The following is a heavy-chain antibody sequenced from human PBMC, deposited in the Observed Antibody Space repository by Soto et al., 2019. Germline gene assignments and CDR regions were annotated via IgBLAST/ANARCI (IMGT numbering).Heavy chain of an antibody. Sequence: QVQLQESGPGLVKPSGTLSLTCTVSGASISSTSSGDWWSWVRQPPGKGLEWIGEIHHSGGTNYNPSLKSRVTMSVDKSKNQFFLRLNSVTAADTAVYYCAKMVGAALVDYWGQGTLVTVSS. J-gene: IGHJ4*02. V-gene: IGHV4-4*02. CDR3: AKMVGAALVDY. D-gene: IGHD2-15*01. CDR2: IHHSGGT. CDR1: GASISSTSSGDW.